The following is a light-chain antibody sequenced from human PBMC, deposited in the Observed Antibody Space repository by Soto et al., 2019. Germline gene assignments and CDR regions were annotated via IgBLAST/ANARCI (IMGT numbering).Light chain of an antibody. CDR2: TAS. V-gene: IGKV1-39*01. CDR1: QSISSY. Sequence: DIQMTQSPSSLSAFVGDRVTITCRASQSISSYLNWYQQKPGKAPKLLIYTASNLQSGVPSRFSGSGSGTDFTLTISSLQPEDFATYYCQESYSTYYTFGQGTKLEIK. J-gene: IGKJ2*01. CDR3: QESYSTYYT.